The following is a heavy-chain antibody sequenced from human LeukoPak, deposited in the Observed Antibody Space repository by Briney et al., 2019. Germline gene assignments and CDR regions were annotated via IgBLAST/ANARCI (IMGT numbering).Heavy chain of an antibody. CDR2: VHTSGGS. D-gene: IGHD1-26*01. V-gene: IGHV4-4*09. CDR1: GASISHYY. Sequence: SETLSLTCTVSGASISHYYWSWIRQTPERGLEWMGHVHTSGGSTYSPSLKTRLTMSIDTSRSQLSLKLTSVTAADTPVYFCARLGSYHDFWGQGALVTVSS. J-gene: IGHJ4*02. CDR3: ARLGSYHDF.